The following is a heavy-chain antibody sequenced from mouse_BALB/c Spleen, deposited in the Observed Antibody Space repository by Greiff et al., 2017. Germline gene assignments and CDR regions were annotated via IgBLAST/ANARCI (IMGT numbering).Heavy chain of an antibody. D-gene: IGHD2-14*01. CDR3: ARHERGYRYDDAMDY. CDR1: GYTFTSYT. CDR2: INPSSGYT. Sequence: QVQLKESGAELARPGASVKMSCKASGYTFTSYTMHWVKQRPGQGLEWIGYINPSSGYTNYNQKFKDKATLTADKSSSTVYMELSRLTSEDSAVYFCARHERGYRYDDAMDYWGQGTSVTVSS. J-gene: IGHJ4*01. V-gene: IGHV1-4*01.